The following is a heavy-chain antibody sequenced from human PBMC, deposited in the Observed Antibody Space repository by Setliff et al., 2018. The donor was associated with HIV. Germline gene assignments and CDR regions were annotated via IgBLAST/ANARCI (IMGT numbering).Heavy chain of an antibody. CDR1: GYSFTAYG. V-gene: IGHV1-18*01. CDR3: ARVPSGAAGLVRAGFYF. Sequence: GAAVKVSCKDAGYSFTAYGISGVRQATGRGFEWMGWINIDSGHTNFAQKFQDRVTVTTDTSTNKTYMELRGLRSDDTATYYCARVPSGAAGLVRAGFYFWGQGTLVTVSS. J-gene: IGHJ4*01. CDR2: INIDSGHT. D-gene: IGHD6-25*01.